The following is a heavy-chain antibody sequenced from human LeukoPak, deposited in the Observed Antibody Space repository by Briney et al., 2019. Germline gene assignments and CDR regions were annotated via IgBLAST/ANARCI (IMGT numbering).Heavy chain of an antibody. CDR2: IYYSGST. D-gene: IGHD4-17*01. V-gene: IGHV4-59*08. CDR3: ARRYGYGGNSGFDY. J-gene: IGHJ4*02. Sequence: SETLSLTCTVSGGSISSYYWSWIRQPPGKGLEWIGYIYYSGSTNYNPSLKSRVTISVDTSKNQFSLKLSSVTAADTAVYYCARRYGYGGNSGFDYWGQGTLVTVSS. CDR1: GGSISSYY.